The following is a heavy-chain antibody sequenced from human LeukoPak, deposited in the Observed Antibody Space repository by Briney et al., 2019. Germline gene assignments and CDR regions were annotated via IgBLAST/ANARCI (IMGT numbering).Heavy chain of an antibody. CDR3: ARGNYYDSSGYYPGAFDI. D-gene: IGHD3-22*01. CDR1: GFTFSSYS. CDR2: ISSSSSTI. Sequence: PGGSLRLSCAASGFTFSSYSMNWVRQAPGKGLEWVSYISSSSSTIYYADSVKGRFTISRDNAKNSLYLQMNSLRAEDTAVYYCARGNYYDSSGYYPGAFDIWGQGTMVTVSS. V-gene: IGHV3-48*04. J-gene: IGHJ3*02.